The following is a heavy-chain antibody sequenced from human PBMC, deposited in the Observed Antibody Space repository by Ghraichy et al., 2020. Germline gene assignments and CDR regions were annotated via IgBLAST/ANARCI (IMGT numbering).Heavy chain of an antibody. Sequence: SETLSLTCTVSGGSMSNYYWSWIRQPPGMGLEWIAYIYYSGSANYNPSLKSRVTISVDTSRNQFSLRLNSVTAADTAVYYCARQIPAGLQGRFDLWGLGTLVTVSS. V-gene: IGHV4-59*01. CDR2: IYYSGSA. J-gene: IGHJ4*02. CDR1: GGSMSNYY. CDR3: ARQIPAGLQGRFDL. D-gene: IGHD2-2*02.